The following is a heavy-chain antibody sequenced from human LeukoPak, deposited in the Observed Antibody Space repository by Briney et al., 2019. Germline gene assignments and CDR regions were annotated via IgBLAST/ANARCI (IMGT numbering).Heavy chain of an antibody. CDR1: GGSISSFY. V-gene: IGHV4-59*08. CDR2: IYYSGNT. Sequence: SETLSLTCTVSGGSISSFYWTWVRQPPGKGLEWIGNIYYSGNTNYNPSLKSRVTISLDTSKNKFSLKLSSVSAADTAVYYCATHFWGSYYFDYWGQGTLVTVSS. J-gene: IGHJ4*02. D-gene: IGHD3-16*01. CDR3: ATHFWGSYYFDY.